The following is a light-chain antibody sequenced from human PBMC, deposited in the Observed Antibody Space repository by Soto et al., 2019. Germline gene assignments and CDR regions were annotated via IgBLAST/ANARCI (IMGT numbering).Light chain of an antibody. CDR1: QSVSSY. CDR2: DAS. J-gene: IGKJ1*01. CDR3: QQRSHWPWT. Sequence: EIVLTQSPATLSLSPGERATLSCRASQSVSSYLAWYQQKPGQAPRLLIYDASNRATGIPARFSGSGSGTDFTLTISSLEPEDFALYYCQQRSHWPWTFGQGTKVEIK. V-gene: IGKV3-11*01.